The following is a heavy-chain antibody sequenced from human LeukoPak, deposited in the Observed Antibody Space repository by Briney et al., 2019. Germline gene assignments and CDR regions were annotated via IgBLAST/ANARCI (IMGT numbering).Heavy chain of an antibody. V-gene: IGHV4-4*07. CDR3: ARADYDSSGYWRADAFDI. CDR2: IYTSGST. J-gene: IGHJ3*02. D-gene: IGHD3-22*01. CDR1: GGSISSYY. Sequence: SETLSLTCTVSGGSISSYYWSWIRQPAGKGLEWIGRIYTSGSTNYNPSLKSRVTISVDTSKNQFSLKLSSVTAADTAVYYCARADYDSSGYWRADAFDIWGQGTMVTVSS.